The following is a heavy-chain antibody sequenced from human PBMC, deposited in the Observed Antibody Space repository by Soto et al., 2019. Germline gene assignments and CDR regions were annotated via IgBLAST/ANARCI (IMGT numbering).Heavy chain of an antibody. Sequence: EVQLLESGGGLVQPGGSLTLSCAASGFSFSSYPMNWVRQSPGKGLESVAVIMGTGVKTYYADSVQGRFTISRDDSKSTVFLQMNSLRADDMAIYYCAIGGDNWFFDYRGQGTLVTVTS. CDR1: GFSFSSYP. CDR3: AIGGDNWFFDY. V-gene: IGHV3-23*01. J-gene: IGHJ4*02. CDR2: IMGTGVKT. D-gene: IGHD3-10*01.